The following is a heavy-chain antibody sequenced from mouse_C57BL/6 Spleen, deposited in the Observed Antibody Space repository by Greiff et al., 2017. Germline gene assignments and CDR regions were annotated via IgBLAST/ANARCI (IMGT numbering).Heavy chain of an antibody. V-gene: IGHV2-2*01. Sequence: QVQLKESGPGLVQPSQSLSITCTVSGFSLTSYGVHWVRQSPGKGLEWLGVIWSGGSTDYNAAFISRLSISKDNSKSQVFFKMNSLQADDTARYYCARNNHGRGYFDVWGTGTTVTVSS. CDR1: GFSLTSYG. D-gene: IGHD1-1*01. CDR2: IWSGGST. J-gene: IGHJ1*03. CDR3: ARNNHGRGYFDV.